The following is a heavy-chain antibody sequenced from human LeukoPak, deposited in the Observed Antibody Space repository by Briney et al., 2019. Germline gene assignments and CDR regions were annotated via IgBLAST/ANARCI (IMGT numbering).Heavy chain of an antibody. V-gene: IGHV3-48*02. CDR1: GFTFSSYS. CDR3: AAPYDFWSGYYH. CDR2: ISSSSSTI. D-gene: IGHD3-3*01. Sequence: GGSLRLSCAASGFTFSSYSMNWVRQAPGKGLEWVSYISSSSSTIYYADSVKGRFTISRDNAKNSLYLQMNSLRDEDTAVYYCAAPYDFWSGYYHWGQGTLVTVSS. J-gene: IGHJ5*02.